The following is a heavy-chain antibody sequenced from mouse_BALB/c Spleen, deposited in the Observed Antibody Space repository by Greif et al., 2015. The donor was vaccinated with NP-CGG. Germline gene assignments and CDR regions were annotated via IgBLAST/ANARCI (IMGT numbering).Heavy chain of an antibody. D-gene: IGHD4-1*01. J-gene: IGHJ4*01. CDR1: GYTFTDYY. Sequence: VQLQQSGTELVKPGASGKISCKASGYTFTDYYINWVKQKPGQGLEWIGWIYPGSGNTKYNEKFKGKATLTVDTSSSTAYMQLSSLTSEDTAVYFCARRTGTEAMDYWGQGTSVTVSS. CDR2: IYPGSGNT. V-gene: IGHV1-84*02. CDR3: ARRTGTEAMDY.